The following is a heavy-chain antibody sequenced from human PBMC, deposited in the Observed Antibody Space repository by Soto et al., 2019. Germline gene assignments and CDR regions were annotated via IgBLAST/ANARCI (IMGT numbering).Heavy chain of an antibody. CDR1: GFSFDDYA. CDR3: AKDIRISGSAFGYYYYGMDV. V-gene: IGHV3-9*01. Sequence: GGSLRLSCAASGFSFDDYAMHWVRQAPGKGLEWVSGISWNSGSIVYADSVKGRFTISRDNAKNSLYLQMNSLRAKDTALYYCAKDIRISGSAFGYYYYGMDVWGQGTTVTVSS. J-gene: IGHJ6*02. D-gene: IGHD1-20*01. CDR2: ISWNSGSI.